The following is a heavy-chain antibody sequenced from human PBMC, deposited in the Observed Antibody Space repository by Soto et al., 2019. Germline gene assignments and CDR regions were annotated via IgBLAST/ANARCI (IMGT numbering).Heavy chain of an antibody. CDR1: GFTFSSYA. D-gene: IGHD3-9*01. J-gene: IGHJ4*02. Sequence: EVQLLESGGGLVQPGGSLRLSCAASGFTFSSYAMSWVRQAPGKGLEWVSAISGSGGSTYYADSVEGRFTISRDNSKNTLYLQMNSLRAEDTAVYYCAKVCHYYDILTEYWGQGTLVHVSS. CDR2: ISGSGGST. V-gene: IGHV3-23*01. CDR3: AKVCHYYDILTEY.